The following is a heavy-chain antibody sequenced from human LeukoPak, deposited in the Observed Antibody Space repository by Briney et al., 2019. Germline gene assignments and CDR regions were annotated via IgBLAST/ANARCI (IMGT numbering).Heavy chain of an antibody. Sequence: ASVKVSCKASGYTFTGYYMHWVRQAPGQGLEWTGWSNPNSGGTNYAQKFQGRVTVTRDTSISTAYMELSRLRSDDTAVYYCARLGYSSGWSYYYYYYMDVWGKGTTVTVSS. CDR3: ARLGYSSGWSYYYYYYMDV. J-gene: IGHJ6*03. CDR2: SNPNSGGT. V-gene: IGHV1-2*02. CDR1: GYTFTGYY. D-gene: IGHD6-19*01.